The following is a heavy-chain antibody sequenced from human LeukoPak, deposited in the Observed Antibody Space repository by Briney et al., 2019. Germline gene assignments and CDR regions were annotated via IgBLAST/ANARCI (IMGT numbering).Heavy chain of an antibody. D-gene: IGHD2-2*01. Sequence: SETLSLTCTVSGVSISSSSYYWGWIRQPPGKGLEWIGSIYYSGSTYYNPSLKSRVTISVDTSKNQFSLKLSSVTAADTAVYYCARRAYCSSTSCYPRLYYFDYWGQGTLVTVSS. CDR2: IYYSGST. CDR3: ARRAYCSSTSCYPRLYYFDY. CDR1: GVSISSSSYY. V-gene: IGHV4-39*07. J-gene: IGHJ4*02.